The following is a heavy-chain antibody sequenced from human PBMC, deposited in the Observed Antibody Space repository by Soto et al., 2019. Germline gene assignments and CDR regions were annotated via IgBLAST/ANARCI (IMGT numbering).Heavy chain of an antibody. J-gene: IGHJ4*02. Sequence: QVHLVESGGGVVQPGTSLTLTCTASGFTFRSSGMHWVRQAPGKGLEWLAFLAYDGSQKFYADSLKGRFSISRDNTKNTLYLHRSSLTAEDTAIYYCAIVRVTDSPLDHWGPGTLVTVSS. CDR1: GFTFRSSG. CDR3: AIVRVTDSPLDH. D-gene: IGHD2-21*02. V-gene: IGHV3-30*03. CDR2: LAYDGSQK.